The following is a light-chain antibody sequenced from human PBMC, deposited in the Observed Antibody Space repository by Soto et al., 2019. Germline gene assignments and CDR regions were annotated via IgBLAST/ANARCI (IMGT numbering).Light chain of an antibody. CDR2: DVS. J-gene: IGLJ1*01. CDR3: SSYTSSSTHV. V-gene: IGLV2-14*03. Sequence: QSALTQPASVSGSRGQSITISCTGTSSDVGAYNFVSWYQQHPGKLPKLIIFDVSRRPSGVSDRFSGSKSGNTASLTISGLQSEDQGDYYCSSYTSSSTHVFGSGTKLTVL. CDR1: SSDVGAYNF.